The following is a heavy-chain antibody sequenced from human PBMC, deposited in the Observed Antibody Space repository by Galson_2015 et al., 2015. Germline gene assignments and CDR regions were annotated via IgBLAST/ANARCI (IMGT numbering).Heavy chain of an antibody. V-gene: IGHV3-49*03. D-gene: IGHD3-3*01. Sequence: SLRLSCAASGFTFGDYSVSWFRQPPGKGLEWVGFSRNKAYGGTTEYAASVKGSFTISRDDSKNIAYLQMSSPKTEDTAVYYCTRGRSSDYYDFWSGYPADYWGQGSLVTVSS. CDR1: GFTFGDYS. J-gene: IGHJ4*01. CDR2: SRNKAYGGTT. CDR3: TRGRSSDYYDFWSGYPADY.